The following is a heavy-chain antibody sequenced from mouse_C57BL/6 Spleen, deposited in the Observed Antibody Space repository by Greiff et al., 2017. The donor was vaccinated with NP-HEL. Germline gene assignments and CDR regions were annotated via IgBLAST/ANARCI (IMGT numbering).Heavy chain of an antibody. D-gene: IGHD2-4*01. CDR2: IRSKSNNYAT. CDR3: VRSYDYDVHYYAMDD. Sequence: EVKLVESGGGLVQPKGSLKLSCAASGFSFNTYAMNWVRQAPGKGLEWVARIRSKSNNYATYYADSVKDRFTISRDDSESMLYLQMNNLKTEDTAMYYCVRSYDYDVHYYAMDDWGQGTSVTVYS. CDR1: GFSFNTYA. V-gene: IGHV10-1*01. J-gene: IGHJ4*01.